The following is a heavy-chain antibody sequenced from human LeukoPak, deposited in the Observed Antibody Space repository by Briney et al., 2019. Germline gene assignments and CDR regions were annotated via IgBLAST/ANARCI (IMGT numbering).Heavy chain of an antibody. CDR2: IYSGGST. V-gene: IGHV3-53*01. CDR1: GFTVSSNY. D-gene: IGHD3-22*01. CDR3: ARAPAEIGGYYPEYFRH. J-gene: IGHJ1*01. Sequence: GSLRLSCAASGFTVSSNYMSWVRQAPGKGLEWVSVIYSGGSTYYADSVKGRFTISRDNAKNTVSLQMNSLRAEDTGVYYCARAPAEIGGYYPEYFRHWGQGTLVTVSS.